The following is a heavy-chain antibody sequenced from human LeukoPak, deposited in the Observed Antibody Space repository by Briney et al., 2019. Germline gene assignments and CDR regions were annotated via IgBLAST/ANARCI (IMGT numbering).Heavy chain of an antibody. CDR3: AKGPGFYGSGSYLDY. Sequence: PGGSLRLSCAASGFTFSSYAMSWVRQAPGKGLEWVSAISGSGGSTYYADSVKGRFTISRDNSKNTLYLQMNSLRAEDTAVYYCAKGPGFYGSGSYLDYWGQGTLVTVSS. J-gene: IGHJ4*02. D-gene: IGHD3-10*01. V-gene: IGHV3-23*01. CDR2: ISGSGGST. CDR1: GFTFSSYA.